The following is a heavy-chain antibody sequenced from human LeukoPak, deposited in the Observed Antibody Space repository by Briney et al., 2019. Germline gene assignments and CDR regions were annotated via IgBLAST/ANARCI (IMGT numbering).Heavy chain of an antibody. J-gene: IGHJ5*02. CDR2: ISSRGTTL. V-gene: IGHV3-48*03. CDR1: GFTFSNYE. CDR3: AREGPRVTGTTRTWFDP. D-gene: IGHD1-7*01. Sequence: PGGSLRLSCAASGFTFSNYEMLWVRQAPGKGLEWVSYISSRGTTLDYADSVKGRFTISRDNAKNSLNLQMNSLRAEDTAVYYCAREGPRVTGTTRTWFDPWGQGTLVTVSS.